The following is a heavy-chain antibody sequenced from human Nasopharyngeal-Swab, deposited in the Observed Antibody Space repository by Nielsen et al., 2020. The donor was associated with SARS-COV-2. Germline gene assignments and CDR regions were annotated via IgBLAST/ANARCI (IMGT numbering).Heavy chain of an antibody. CDR3: AREGGGIVPRAHYFDY. J-gene: IGHJ4*02. Sequence: ASVKVSCKASGYTFTSYAMHWVRQAPGQRLEWMGWINAGNGNTKYSQKFQGRVTITRDTSASTAYMELSSLRSEDTAVYYCAREGGGIVPRAHYFDYWGQGTLVTVS. V-gene: IGHV1-3*01. CDR1: GYTFTSYA. D-gene: IGHD3-16*01. CDR2: INAGNGNT.